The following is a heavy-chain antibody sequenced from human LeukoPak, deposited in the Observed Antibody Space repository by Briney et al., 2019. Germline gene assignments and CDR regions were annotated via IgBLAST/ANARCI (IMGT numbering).Heavy chain of an antibody. CDR1: GGSISSSSYY. J-gene: IGHJ4*02. CDR3: ATITIFGVVIIS. CDR2: IYYSGST. V-gene: IGHV4-39*07. D-gene: IGHD3-3*01. Sequence: SETLSLTCTVSGGSISSSSYYWGWLRQPPGKGLEWIGSIYYSGSTYYNPSLKSRVTISVDTSKNQFSLKLSSVTAADTAAYYCATITIFGVVIISWGQGTLVTVSS.